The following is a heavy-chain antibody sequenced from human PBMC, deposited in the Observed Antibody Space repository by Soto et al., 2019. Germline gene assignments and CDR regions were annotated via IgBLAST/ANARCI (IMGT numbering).Heavy chain of an antibody. CDR1: GFLFENFG. CDR2: ISGSGVKK. CDR3: AKNQGVELVPLATVDWFDP. D-gene: IGHD1-26*01. J-gene: IGHJ5*02. Sequence: GGSLRLSSAASGFLFENFGMSCVRQAPGKGLEWISSISGSGVKKYYADCVKGRFTISRDNSKSRVYLELNNLSAEDTAVYHCAKNQGVELVPLATVDWFDPWGQGSVVTVSS. V-gene: IGHV3-23*01.